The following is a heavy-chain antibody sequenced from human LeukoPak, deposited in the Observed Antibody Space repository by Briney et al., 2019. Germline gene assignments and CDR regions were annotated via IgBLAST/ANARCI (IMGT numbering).Heavy chain of an antibody. D-gene: IGHD3-10*01. CDR1: GGSISSGGYY. Sequence: PSETLSLTWTVSGGSISSGGYYWSWIRQHPGKGLEWIGYIYYSGSTYYNPSLKSRVTISVDTSKNQFSLKLSSVTAADTAVYYCARELIWFGEFSGYGMDVWGKGTTVTVSS. J-gene: IGHJ6*04. CDR2: IYYSGST. V-gene: IGHV4-31*02. CDR3: ARELIWFGEFSGYGMDV.